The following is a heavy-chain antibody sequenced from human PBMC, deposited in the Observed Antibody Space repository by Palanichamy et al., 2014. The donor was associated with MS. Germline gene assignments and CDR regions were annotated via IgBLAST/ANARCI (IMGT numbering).Heavy chain of an antibody. CDR2: IKEDGTEE. D-gene: IGHD3-10*01. J-gene: IGHJ3*01. V-gene: IGHV3-7*01. Sequence: EVQVVESGGDLVQPGGSLRLSCAASGFNIKDFWMSWVRQVPGKGPEWVANIKEDGTEEHYVDSVKGRLTVSRDNAKNSVSLQMNSLRVEDTAIYYCARGGVSLITVVIAFDLWGQGTMVSVSS. CDR1: GFNIKDFW. CDR3: ARGGVSLITVVIAFDL.